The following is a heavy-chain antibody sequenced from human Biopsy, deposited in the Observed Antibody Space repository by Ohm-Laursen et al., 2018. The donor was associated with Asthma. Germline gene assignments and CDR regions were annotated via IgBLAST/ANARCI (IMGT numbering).Heavy chain of an antibody. J-gene: IGHJ4*02. V-gene: IGHV4-59*01. Sequence: GTLSLTCSVSGVSIRSYYWTWIRQPPGKGLEWIGNIHYSGSTYSNPSLKSRVTISVDTSKKQISLRLSSVIAADTAVYYCAGFCSGGNSPDHWGQGTLVTVSS. CDR3: AGFCSGGNSPDH. CDR2: IHYSGST. D-gene: IGHD2-15*01. CDR1: GVSIRSYY.